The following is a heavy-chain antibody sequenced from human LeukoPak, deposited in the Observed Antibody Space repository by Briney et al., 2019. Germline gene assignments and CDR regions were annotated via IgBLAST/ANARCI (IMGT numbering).Heavy chain of an antibody. V-gene: IGHV4-30-2*01. CDR2: IYHSGNT. Sequence: SQTLSLTCAVSGGSMSSGGYSWSWIRQPPGKGLEFIGYIYHSGNTYYNPSLKSRVAISVDRSKNQLSLNLTSVTAADTAMYFCAKMSASSNWLNPWGQGTLVTVSS. CDR3: AKMSASSNWLNP. D-gene: IGHD6-6*01. J-gene: IGHJ5*02. CDR1: GGSMSSGGYS.